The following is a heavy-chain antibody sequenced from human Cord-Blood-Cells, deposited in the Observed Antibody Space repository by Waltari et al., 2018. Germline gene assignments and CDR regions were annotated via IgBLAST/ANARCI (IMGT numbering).Heavy chain of an antibody. Sequence: QLQLQESGPGLVKPSETLSLTCTVSGGSIRSSSYSWGWIRQPPGKGLEWIGSIYYSGSTYYNPSLKSRVTISVDTSKNQFSLKLSSVTAADTAVYYCARDRTGDDAFDIWGQGTMVTVSS. D-gene: IGHD7-27*01. V-gene: IGHV4-39*07. CDR2: IYYSGST. J-gene: IGHJ3*02. CDR3: ARDRTGDDAFDI. CDR1: GGSIRSSSYS.